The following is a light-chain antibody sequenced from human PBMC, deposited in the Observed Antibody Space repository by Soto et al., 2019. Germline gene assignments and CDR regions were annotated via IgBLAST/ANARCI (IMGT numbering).Light chain of an antibody. J-gene: IGLJ3*02. CDR2: SNN. CDR1: SSNIGAGYD. Sequence: QSVLTQPPSVSGAPGQRVTISCTGSSSNIGAGYDVHWYQQLPGTAPKLLIYSNNNRPSGVLDRFSGSKSGTSASLAITGIQAEDEADYYCQYFDSSLSGWVFGGGTKLTVL. CDR3: QYFDSSLSGWV. V-gene: IGLV1-40*01.